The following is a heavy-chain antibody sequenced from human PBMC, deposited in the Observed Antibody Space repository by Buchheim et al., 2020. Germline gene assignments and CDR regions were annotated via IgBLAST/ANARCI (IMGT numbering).Heavy chain of an antibody. CDR3: ARGVRVLEMATIGY. J-gene: IGHJ4*02. D-gene: IGHD5-24*01. CDR2: INPSGGST. V-gene: IGHV1-46*01. Sequence: PGQGLEWMGIINPSGGSTSYAQKFQGRVTMTRDTSTSTVYMALSSLRSEDTAVYYCARGVRVLEMATIGYWGQGTL.